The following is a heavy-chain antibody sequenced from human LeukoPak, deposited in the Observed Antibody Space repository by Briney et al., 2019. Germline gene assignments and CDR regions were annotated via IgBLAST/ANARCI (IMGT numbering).Heavy chain of an antibody. V-gene: IGHV3-23*01. Sequence: GGSLRLSCAASGFTFSNARMSWVRQAPGKGLEWVSAISGSGGSPYYADSVKGRFTISRDNSKNTLYLQMNSLRAEDTAVYYCARATNDYGVGYFDYWGQGTLVTVSS. CDR3: ARATNDYGVGYFDY. J-gene: IGHJ4*02. D-gene: IGHD4-17*01. CDR2: ISGSGGSP. CDR1: GFTFSNAR.